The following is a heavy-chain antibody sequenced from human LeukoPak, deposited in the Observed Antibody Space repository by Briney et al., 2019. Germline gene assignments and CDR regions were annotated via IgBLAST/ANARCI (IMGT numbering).Heavy chain of an antibody. D-gene: IGHD3-9*01. CDR2: IWYDGSNK. V-gene: IGHV3-33*08. CDR1: GFTFSSYA. Sequence: PGGSLRLSCAASGFTFSSYAMHWVRQAPGKGLEWVAVIWYDGSNKYYADSVKGRFTISRDNSKNTLYLQMNSLRAEDTAVYYCARGGSGYDILTGVQYGMDVWGQGTTVTVSS. CDR3: ARGGSGYDILTGVQYGMDV. J-gene: IGHJ6*02.